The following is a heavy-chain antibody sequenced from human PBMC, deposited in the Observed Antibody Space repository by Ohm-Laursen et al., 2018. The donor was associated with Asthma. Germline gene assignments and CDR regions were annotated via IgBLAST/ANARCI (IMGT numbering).Heavy chain of an antibody. CDR3: ARHEIVVVPAAIASFDY. V-gene: IGHV4-34*01. Sequence: GTLSLTWAVSGGSFSGFYWSWIRQSPGKGLEWIGEFSHSGGSSYNPSLKSRITISVDTSKNQFSLKLSPVTAADTAVYYCARHEIVVVPAAIASFDYWGQGTLVTVSS. J-gene: IGHJ4*02. CDR2: FSHSGGS. D-gene: IGHD2-2*01. CDR1: GGSFSGFY.